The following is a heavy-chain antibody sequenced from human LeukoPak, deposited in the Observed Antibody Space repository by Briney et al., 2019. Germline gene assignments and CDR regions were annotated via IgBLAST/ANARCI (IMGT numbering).Heavy chain of an antibody. CDR2: ISSRSSTI. J-gene: IGHJ4*02. V-gene: IGHV3-48*01. CDR3: ARDEEDSSSSYFDY. D-gene: IGHD6-6*01. Sequence: GGSLRLSCAASEFTFSSYSMNWVRQAPGKGLEWVSYISSRSSTIYYADSVKDRFTISRDNAKNSLYLQMSSLRAEDTAVYYCARDEEDSSSSYFDYWGQGTLVTVSS. CDR1: EFTFSSYS.